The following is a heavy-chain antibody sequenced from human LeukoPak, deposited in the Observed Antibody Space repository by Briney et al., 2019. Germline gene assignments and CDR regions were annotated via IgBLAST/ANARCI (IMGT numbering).Heavy chain of an antibody. J-gene: IGHJ3*02. Sequence: PGGSLRLSCAASGFTFSSYSMNWVRQAPGKGLEWVSSISSSDTYIYHADSVKGRFTISRDNAKNSLYLQMNSLRVEDTAVYYCAKGGVTTYDAFDIWGQGTMVTVSS. CDR2: ISSSDTYI. CDR1: GFTFSSYS. CDR3: AKGGVTTYDAFDI. V-gene: IGHV3-21*01. D-gene: IGHD1-14*01.